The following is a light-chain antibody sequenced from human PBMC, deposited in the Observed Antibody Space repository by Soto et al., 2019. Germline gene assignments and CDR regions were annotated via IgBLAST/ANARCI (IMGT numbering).Light chain of an antibody. Sequence: EIVLTQSPGTLSLSPGERATLSCRASQTVRNNYLAWYQQKPGQAPRLLIYDASSRATGIPDRFSGSGSGTDFTLTISRLEPEDFAVYYCHQYGSSPWTFGQGTKVDIK. J-gene: IGKJ1*01. CDR2: DAS. CDR1: QTVRNNY. V-gene: IGKV3-20*01. CDR3: HQYGSSPWT.